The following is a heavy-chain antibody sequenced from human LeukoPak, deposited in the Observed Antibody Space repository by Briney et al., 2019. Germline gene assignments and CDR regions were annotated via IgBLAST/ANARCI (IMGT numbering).Heavy chain of an antibody. J-gene: IGHJ6*04. Sequence: PGGSLRLSCAASGFTFSSYEMNWVRQAPGKGLEWVSYISSSGSTIYYADSVKGRFTISGDNAKNSLYLQMNSLRAEDTAVYYCARDRGYCSSTSCPDPLYYYYGMDVWGKGTTVTVSS. V-gene: IGHV3-48*03. CDR1: GFTFSSYE. D-gene: IGHD2-2*01. CDR3: ARDRGYCSSTSCPDPLYYYYGMDV. CDR2: ISSSGSTI.